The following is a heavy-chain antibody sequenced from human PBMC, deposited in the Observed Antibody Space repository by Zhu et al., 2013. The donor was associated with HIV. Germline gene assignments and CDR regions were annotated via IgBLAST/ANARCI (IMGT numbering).Heavy chain of an antibody. CDR3: ARTFGVVGDYYYYGMDV. V-gene: IGHV1-2*02. J-gene: IGHJ6*02. CDR1: GYTFTGYY. CDR2: INPNSGGT. Sequence: QVQLVQSGAEVKKPGASVKVSCKASGYTFTGYYMHWVRQAPGQGLEWMGWINPNSGGTNYAQKFQGRVTMTRDTSISTAYMELSRLRSDDTAVYYCARTFGVVGDYYYYGMDVWGQGTTVTVSS. D-gene: IGHD3-3*01.